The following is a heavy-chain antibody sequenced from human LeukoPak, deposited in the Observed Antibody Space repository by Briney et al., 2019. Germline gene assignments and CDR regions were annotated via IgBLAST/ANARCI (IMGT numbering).Heavy chain of an antibody. D-gene: IGHD1-14*01. Sequence: GESLKISCKGSGYSFINYWIGWVRQMPGKGLEWMGIIYPGDSDTIYSPSFQGQVTISADKSISTAYLQWSSLKASDTAMYYCAGMMRTTISQNWFDPWGQGTLVTVSS. CDR3: AGMMRTTISQNWFDP. CDR2: IYPGDSDT. V-gene: IGHV5-51*01. J-gene: IGHJ5*02. CDR1: GYSFINYW.